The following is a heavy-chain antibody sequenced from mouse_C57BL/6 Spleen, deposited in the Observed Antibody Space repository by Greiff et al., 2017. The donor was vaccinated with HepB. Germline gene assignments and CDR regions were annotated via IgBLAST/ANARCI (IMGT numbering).Heavy chain of an antibody. CDR3: AKNGVVAPGFAY. CDR1: GFSLTSYG. V-gene: IGHV2-5*01. Sequence: VMLVESGPGLVQPSQSLSITCTVSGFSLTSYGVHWVRQSPGKGLEWLGVIWRGGSTDYNAAFMSRLSITKDNSKSQVFIKMNSLQADDTAIYYCAKNGVVAPGFAYWGQGTLVTVSA. CDR2: IWRGGST. J-gene: IGHJ3*01. D-gene: IGHD1-1*01.